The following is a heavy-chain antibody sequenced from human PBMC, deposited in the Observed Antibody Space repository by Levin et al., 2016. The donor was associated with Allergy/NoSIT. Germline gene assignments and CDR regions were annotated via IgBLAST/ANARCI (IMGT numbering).Heavy chain of an antibody. CDR2: ISWNSGSI. Sequence: SLKISCAASGFTFDDYAMHWVRQAPGKGLEWVSGISWNSGSIGYADSVKGRFTISRDNAKSSLSLQMNSLRAEDTALYYCAKDTPSSGWPGGFDNWGQGTMVTVSS. CDR1: GFTFDDYA. V-gene: IGHV3-9*01. CDR3: AKDTPSSGWPGGFDN. D-gene: IGHD6-19*01. J-gene: IGHJ3*02.